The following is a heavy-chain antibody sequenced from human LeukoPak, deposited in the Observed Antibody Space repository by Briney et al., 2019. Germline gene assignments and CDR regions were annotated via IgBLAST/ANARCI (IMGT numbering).Heavy chain of an antibody. D-gene: IGHD6-13*01. Sequence: SGGSLRLSCAASGFTFSSYAMSWVRQAPGKGLEWVSAISGSGGSTYYADSVEGRFTISRDNSKNTLYLQMNSLRAEDTAVYYCAKPPAAAGPFRYWGQGTLVTVSS. CDR1: GFTFSSYA. CDR3: AKPPAAAGPFRY. CDR2: ISGSGGST. J-gene: IGHJ4*02. V-gene: IGHV3-23*01.